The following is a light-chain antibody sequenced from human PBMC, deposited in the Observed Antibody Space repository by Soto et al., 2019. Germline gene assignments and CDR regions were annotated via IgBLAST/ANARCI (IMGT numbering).Light chain of an antibody. CDR3: SSYAGSNNRVV. J-gene: IGLJ2*01. CDR2: EVS. Sequence: QSVLTQPPSASGSPGQSVTISCTGTSCDVGGYNYVSWYQQHPGKAPKLMIYEVSKRPSGVPDRFSGSKSGNTASLTVSGLQAEDEADYYCSSYAGSNNRVVFGGGTKVTVL. V-gene: IGLV2-8*01. CDR1: SCDVGGYNY.